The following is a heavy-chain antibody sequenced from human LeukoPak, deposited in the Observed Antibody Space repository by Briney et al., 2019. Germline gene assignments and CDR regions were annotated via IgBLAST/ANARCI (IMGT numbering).Heavy chain of an antibody. D-gene: IGHD3-22*01. J-gene: IGHJ3*02. CDR3: AREGSMIVVVHYPDAFDI. V-gene: IGHV1-2*02. Sequence: ASVKVSCKASGYTFTSYDINWVRQATGQGLEWMGWINPNSGGTNYAQKFQGRVTMTRDTSISTAYMELSRLRSDDTAVYYCAREGSMIVVVHYPDAFDIWGQGTMVTVSS. CDR1: GYTFTSYD. CDR2: INPNSGGT.